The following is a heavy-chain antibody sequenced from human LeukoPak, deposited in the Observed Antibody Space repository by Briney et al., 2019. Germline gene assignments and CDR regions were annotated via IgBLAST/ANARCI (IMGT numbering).Heavy chain of an antibody. J-gene: IGHJ4*02. CDR2: IKQDGSEK. D-gene: IGHD4-17*01. CDR3: ATHDYGDYGPFFDY. Sequence: PGGSLRLSCAASGFTFSSYGMHWVRQAPGKGLEWVANIKQDGSEKYYVDSVKGRFTISRDNAKNSLYLQMNSLRAEDTAVYYCATHDYGDYGPFFDYWGQGTLVTVSS. V-gene: IGHV3-7*01. CDR1: GFTFSSYG.